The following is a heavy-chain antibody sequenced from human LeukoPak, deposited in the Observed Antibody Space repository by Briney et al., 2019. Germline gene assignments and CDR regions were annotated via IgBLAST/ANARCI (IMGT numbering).Heavy chain of an antibody. J-gene: IGHJ4*02. CDR2: IIPLFGAA. Sequence: SVKVSCKASGGTFSRYGISWVRQAPGQGLEWLGGIIPLFGAANYAQKFQGRVTITTDESTSTAYMELNSLRSQDTALYYCATEGQTYYFDNWGQGTLVTVSS. CDR3: ATEGQTYYFDN. V-gene: IGHV1-69*05. CDR1: GGTFSRYG.